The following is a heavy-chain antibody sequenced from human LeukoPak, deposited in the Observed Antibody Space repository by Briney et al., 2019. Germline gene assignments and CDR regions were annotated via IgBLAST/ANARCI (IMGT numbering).Heavy chain of an antibody. CDR2: IKQDGREE. CDR1: GFNFSRNW. V-gene: IGHV3-7*01. J-gene: IGHJ4*02. Sequence: GGSLRLSCAASGFNFSRNWMTWVRQAPGKGLEWVANIKQDGREEYYVDSVKGRFTISRDNAKKSTYLQMNRVSAEDTAVYYCARDYGDHPYPEVTLDLWGQGALVTVSS. CDR3: ARDYGDHPYPEVTLDL. D-gene: IGHD2-21*01.